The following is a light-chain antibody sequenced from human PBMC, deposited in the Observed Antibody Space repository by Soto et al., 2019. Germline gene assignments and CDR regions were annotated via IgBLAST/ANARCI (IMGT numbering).Light chain of an antibody. J-gene: IGLJ1*01. Sequence: QSALTQPPSASGSPGQSVTISCTGTSSDVGGYNFVSGYQQYPGKAPKLIIYEVTKRPSGVPDRFSGSKSGNTASLTVSGLQTDDEADYYCSSYGGSNNFVFGTGTKVTVL. CDR1: SSDVGGYNF. CDR2: EVT. V-gene: IGLV2-8*01. CDR3: SSYGGSNNFV.